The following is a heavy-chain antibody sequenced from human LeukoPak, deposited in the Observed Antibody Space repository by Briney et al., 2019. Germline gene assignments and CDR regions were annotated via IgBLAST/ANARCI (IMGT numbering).Heavy chain of an antibody. CDR2: ISGSGGST. CDR3: AKIRDGSNPYS. D-gene: IGHD5-24*01. V-gene: IGHV3-23*01. Sequence: GGSLRFSCAASGFTFSSYAMSWVRQAPGKGLEWVSAISGSGGSTYYADSVKGRFTISRVNSKNTLYLQMNSLRAEDTALYYCAKIRDGSNPYSWGQGTLVTVSS. J-gene: IGHJ4*02. CDR1: GFTFSSYA.